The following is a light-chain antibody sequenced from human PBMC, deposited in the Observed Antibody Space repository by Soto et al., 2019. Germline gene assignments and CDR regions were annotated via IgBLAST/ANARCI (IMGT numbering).Light chain of an antibody. CDR3: QQYGTSPWT. J-gene: IGKJ1*01. V-gene: IGKV3-20*01. CDR1: QSITSGY. Sequence: EIVLTHSPGTLSLSPWEGAALSCSASQSITSGYLGWYQQIPGQTPRLLIYGSSSRATGIPDRFSGSGSGTDFSLTITRLEPEDFAVYYCQQYGTSPWTFGQGTKVDNK. CDR2: GSS.